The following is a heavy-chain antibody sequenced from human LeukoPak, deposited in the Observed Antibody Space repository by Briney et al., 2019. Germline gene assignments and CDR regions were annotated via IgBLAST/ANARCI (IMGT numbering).Heavy chain of an antibody. D-gene: IGHD2-15*01. V-gene: IGHV3-48*03. Sequence: GGSLRLSCAASGFTFSSYEMNWVRQAPGMGLEWVSYISSSGSTIYYADSVKGRFTISRDNAKNSLYLQMNSLRAEDTAVYYRAGRVKYYYGMDVWGQGTTVTVSS. CDR1: GFTFSSYE. CDR3: AGRVKYYYGMDV. CDR2: ISSSGSTI. J-gene: IGHJ6*02.